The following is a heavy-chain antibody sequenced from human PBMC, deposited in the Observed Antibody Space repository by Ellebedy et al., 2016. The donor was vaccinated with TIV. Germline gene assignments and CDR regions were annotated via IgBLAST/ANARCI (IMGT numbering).Heavy chain of an antibody. J-gene: IGHJ2*01. Sequence: AASVKVSCKASGGTFSSYAISWVRQAPGQGLDWMGGTIPIFGTANYAQKFQGRVTIAADEYTSTAYMELSSLRSEDTALYYCATDRAPDGRNWYFDLWGRGTLVTVSS. V-gene: IGHV1-69*13. CDR2: TIPIFGTA. CDR3: ATDRAPDGRNWYFDL. CDR1: GGTFSSYA. D-gene: IGHD5-24*01.